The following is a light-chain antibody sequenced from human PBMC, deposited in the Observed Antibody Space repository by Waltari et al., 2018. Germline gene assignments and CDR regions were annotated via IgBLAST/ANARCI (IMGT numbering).Light chain of an antibody. J-gene: IGKJ4*01. V-gene: IGKV4-1*01. CDR2: WAS. CDR3: QQYYITPLS. CDR1: QIVLYSSDNRNY. Sequence: DIVMTQSPDSLAVSLGERATINCNASQIVLYSSDNRNYLAWYQQKPGQPPNLLIYWASTRESGVPDRFSGSGSGTDFTLTISSLQAEDVAVYYCQQYYITPLSFGGGTKVEIK.